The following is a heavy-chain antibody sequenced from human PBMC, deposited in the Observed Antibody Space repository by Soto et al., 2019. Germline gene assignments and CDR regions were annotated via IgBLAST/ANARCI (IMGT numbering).Heavy chain of an antibody. V-gene: IGHV3-33*01. CDR1: GFTFATYG. Sequence: GGSLRLSCTASGFTFATYGMHWVRQAPGKGLEWVAGIWYDGRNKNYAGSVKGRFTISGDSSTNTLYLQMNSLRAADPAVYSREREERARGWYVDMDVWRQATTLTLTS. D-gene: IGHD6-19*01. CDR2: IWYDGRNK. J-gene: IGHJ6*01. CDR3: EREERARGWYVDMDV.